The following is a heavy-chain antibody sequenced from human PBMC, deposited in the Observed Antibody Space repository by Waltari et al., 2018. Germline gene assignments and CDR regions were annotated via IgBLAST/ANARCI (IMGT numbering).Heavy chain of an antibody. CDR3: ARGGVYCSGGSCVDY. Sequence: QVQLQESGPGRVKPSETLSLTCPVSGGSISLYYWSWLRQPPGKGLEWSGYIYYSGSTNYNPSLKSRVTISVDTSKNQFSLKLSSVTAADTAVYYCARGGVYCSGGSCVDYWGQGTLVTVSS. J-gene: IGHJ4*02. CDR1: GGSISLYY. CDR2: IYYSGST. V-gene: IGHV4-59*01. D-gene: IGHD2-15*01.